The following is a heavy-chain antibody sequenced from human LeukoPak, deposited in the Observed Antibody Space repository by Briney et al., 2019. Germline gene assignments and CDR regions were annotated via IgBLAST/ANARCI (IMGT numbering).Heavy chain of an antibody. CDR1: GYTFTNYH. CDR2: INPDTGDK. V-gene: IGHV1-8*03. CDR3: ARTTSMTASGYDY. Sequence: ASVKVSSKASGYTFTNYHINCVRQASGQGLEWMTWINPDTGDKGYARKFQDRVTITTDTSISTAYMELSSLSSEDTAVYFCARTTSMTASGYDYWGQGTLVTVSS. J-gene: IGHJ4*02. D-gene: IGHD2-21*02.